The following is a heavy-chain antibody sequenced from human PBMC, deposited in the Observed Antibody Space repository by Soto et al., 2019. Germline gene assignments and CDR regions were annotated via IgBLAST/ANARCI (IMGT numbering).Heavy chain of an antibody. CDR3: AKGERGVYYYDSSGYYHVDY. J-gene: IGHJ4*02. CDR2: ISGSGGST. V-gene: IGHV3-23*01. CDR1: GFTFSSYA. Sequence: SGGSLRLSXAASGFTFSSYAMSWVRQAPGKGLEWVSAISGSGGSTYYADSVKGRFTISRDNSKNTLYLQMNSLRAEDTAVYYCAKGERGVYYYDSSGYYHVDYWGQGTLVTVSS. D-gene: IGHD3-22*01.